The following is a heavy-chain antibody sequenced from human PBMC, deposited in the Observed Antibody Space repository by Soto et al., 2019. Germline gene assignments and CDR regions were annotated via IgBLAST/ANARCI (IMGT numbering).Heavy chain of an antibody. CDR3: ATSPGYYYDSSGPNWYFDL. Sequence: QVQLQESGPGLVKPSQTLSLTCTVSGGSISSGGYYWSWIRQHPGKGLEWIGYIYYSGSTYYNPYRQSRVTISVDTSKNQFSLKLSSVTAADTAVYYCATSPGYYYDSSGPNWYFDLWGRGTLVTVSS. D-gene: IGHD3-22*01. CDR1: GGSISSGGYY. V-gene: IGHV4-31*03. CDR2: IYYSGST. J-gene: IGHJ2*01.